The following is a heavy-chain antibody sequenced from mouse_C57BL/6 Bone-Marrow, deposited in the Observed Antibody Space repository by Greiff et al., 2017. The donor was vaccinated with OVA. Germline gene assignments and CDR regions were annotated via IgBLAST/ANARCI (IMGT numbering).Heavy chain of an antibody. Sequence: EVMLVESEGGLVQPGSSMKLSCTASGFTFSDYYMAWVRQVPEKGLEWVANINYDGSSTYYLDSLKSRFIISRNNAKNILYLQMSSLKSEDTATYYCARADYYGRNWYFDVWGTGTTVTVSS. D-gene: IGHD1-1*01. CDR3: ARADYYGRNWYFDV. CDR1: GFTFSDYY. J-gene: IGHJ1*03. V-gene: IGHV5-16*01. CDR2: INYDGSST.